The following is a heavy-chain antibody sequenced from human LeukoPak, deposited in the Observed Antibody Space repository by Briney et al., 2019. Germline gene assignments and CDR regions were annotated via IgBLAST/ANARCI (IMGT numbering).Heavy chain of an antibody. CDR3: ARDSDVVPAYYFDY. Sequence: GRSLRLSCAASGFTFSDYYMSWIRQAPGKGLEWVSYISSSGSTIYYADSVKGRFTISRDNAKNSLYLQMNSLRAEDTAVYYCARDSDVVPAYYFDYWGQGTLVTVSS. CDR1: GFTFSDYY. J-gene: IGHJ4*02. D-gene: IGHD2-2*01. V-gene: IGHV3-11*04. CDR2: ISSSGSTI.